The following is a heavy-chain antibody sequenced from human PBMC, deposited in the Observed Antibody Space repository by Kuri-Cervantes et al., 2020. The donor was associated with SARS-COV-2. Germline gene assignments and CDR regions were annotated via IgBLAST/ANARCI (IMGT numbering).Heavy chain of an antibody. CDR1: GFSFSVYW. V-gene: IGHV3-74*01. J-gene: IGHJ3*02. D-gene: IGHD3-22*01. CDR2: INRDGSTT. Sequence: GESLKISCAASGFSFSVYWMHWVRQAPGKGLVWVSRINRDGSTTTYADSVKGRFTVSRHNSKNTLYLEMNSLRAEDTAVYFCARDRKYYYDNTAYRPRGDAFDIWGQGTMVTVSS. CDR3: ARDRKYYYDNTAYRPRGDAFDI.